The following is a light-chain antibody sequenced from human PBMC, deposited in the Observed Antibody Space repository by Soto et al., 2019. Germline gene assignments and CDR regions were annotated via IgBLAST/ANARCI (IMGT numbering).Light chain of an antibody. CDR2: KAS. CDR1: QSINNW. V-gene: IGKV1-5*03. J-gene: IGKJ1*01. CDR3: QQYNAYWA. Sequence: DIQMTQSPSTLSASVGDRVTITCRASQSINNWLAWYQQKPGKAPKLLIYKASSLESGVPSRFSGSGSGTEFTLTISSLQTNDFATYFCQQYNAYWAFGQGTKVEV.